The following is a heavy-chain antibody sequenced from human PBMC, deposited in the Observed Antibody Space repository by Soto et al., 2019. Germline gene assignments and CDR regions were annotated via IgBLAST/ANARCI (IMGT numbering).Heavy chain of an antibody. CDR1: GFTFSSYS. CDR2: ISSSSSYI. Sequence: GGSLRLSCAASGFTFSSYSMNWVRQAPGKGLEWVSSISSSSSYIYYADSVKGRFTISRDNAKNSLYLQMNSLRAEDTAVYYCARRADYYDRSGYYYFAYWGQGTLVTV. J-gene: IGHJ4*02. V-gene: IGHV3-21*01. D-gene: IGHD3-22*01. CDR3: ARRADYYDRSGYYYFAY.